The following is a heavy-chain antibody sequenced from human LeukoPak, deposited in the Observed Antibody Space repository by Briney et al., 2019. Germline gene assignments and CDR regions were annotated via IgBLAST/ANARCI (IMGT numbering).Heavy chain of an antibody. V-gene: IGHV3-7*01. Sequence: GGSLRLSCAASGFTFSSYWMSWVRQAPEKGLEWVANIKQDGSARHYVDSVQGRFTISRDNAKNSLYLQMNSLRAEDTAVYYCATGASMAPWGQGTLVTVSS. D-gene: IGHD5-24*01. J-gene: IGHJ5*02. CDR3: ATGASMAP. CDR1: GFTFSSYW. CDR2: IKQDGSAR.